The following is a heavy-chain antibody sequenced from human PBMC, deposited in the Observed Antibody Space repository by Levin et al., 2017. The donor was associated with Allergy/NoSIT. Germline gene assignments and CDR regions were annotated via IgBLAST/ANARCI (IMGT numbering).Heavy chain of an antibody. V-gene: IGHV4-31*03. CDR2: IYYSGST. CDR1: GGSISSGGYY. J-gene: IGHJ3*02. CDR3: ARDRGEVATIKSDAFDI. D-gene: IGHD5-12*01. Sequence: SQTLSLTCTVSGGSISSGGYYWSWIRQHPGKGLEWIGYIYYSGSTYYNPSLKSRVTISVDTSKNQFSLKLSSVTAADTAVYYCARDRGEVATIKSDAFDIWGQGTMVTVSS.